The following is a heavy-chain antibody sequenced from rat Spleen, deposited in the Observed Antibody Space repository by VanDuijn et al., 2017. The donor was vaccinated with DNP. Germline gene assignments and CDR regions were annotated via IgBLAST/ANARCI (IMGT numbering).Heavy chain of an antibody. J-gene: IGHJ4*01. CDR1: GFTFSSFW. CDR2: ISNDGDIT. V-gene: IGHV5-58*01. CDR3: AKDFHFYAMDA. Sequence: EVQLLDTGGDLVQPGRSLKLSCVASGFTFSSFWMHWIRQAPGKGLEWVASISNDGDITQYPDSVKGRFTVSRDNAVSTVYLQMNSLRSDDTATYFCAKDFHFYAMDAWGQGTSLTVSS.